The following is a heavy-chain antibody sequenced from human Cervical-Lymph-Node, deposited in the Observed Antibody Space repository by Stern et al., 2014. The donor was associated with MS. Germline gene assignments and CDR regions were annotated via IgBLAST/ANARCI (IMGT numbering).Heavy chain of an antibody. V-gene: IGHV1-8*01. CDR1: GYTFTSYD. CDR3: ARGDVLLWFGELLRWFDP. J-gene: IGHJ5*02. Sequence: QLVESGAEVKKPGASVKVSCKASGYTFTSYDINWVRQATGQGLEWMGWMNPNSGNTGYAQKFQGRVTMTRNTSISTAYMELSSLRSEDTAVYYCARGDVLLWFGELLRWFDPWGQGTLVTVSS. D-gene: IGHD3-10*01. CDR2: MNPNSGNT.